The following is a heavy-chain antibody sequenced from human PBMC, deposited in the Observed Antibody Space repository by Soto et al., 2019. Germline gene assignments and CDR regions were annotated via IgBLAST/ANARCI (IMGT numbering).Heavy chain of an antibody. CDR3: ARGRGYSGYDPSAALDY. D-gene: IGHD5-12*01. V-gene: IGHV1-18*01. CDR2: ISAYNGNT. J-gene: IGHJ4*02. CDR1: GYTFTSYG. Sequence: ASVKVSCKASGYTFTSYGISWVRQAPGQGLEWMGWISAYNGNTNYAQKLQDRVTMTTDTSTSTAYMELRSLRSDDTAVYYCARGRGYSGYDPSAALDYWGQGTLVTVSS.